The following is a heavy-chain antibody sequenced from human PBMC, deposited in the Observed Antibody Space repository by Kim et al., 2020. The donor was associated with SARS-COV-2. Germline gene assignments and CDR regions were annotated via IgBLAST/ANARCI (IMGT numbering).Heavy chain of an antibody. CDR2: ISSSSSYI. J-gene: IGHJ6*02. V-gene: IGHV3-21*01. CDR3: ASLPTRFGELVSYYYYGMDV. CDR1: GFTFSSYS. D-gene: IGHD3-10*01. Sequence: GGSLRLSCAASGFTFSSYSMNWVRQAPGKGLEWVSSISSSSSYIYYADSVKGRFTISRDNAKNSLYLQMNSLRAEDTAVYYCASLPTRFGELVSYYYYGMDVWGQGTTVTVSS.